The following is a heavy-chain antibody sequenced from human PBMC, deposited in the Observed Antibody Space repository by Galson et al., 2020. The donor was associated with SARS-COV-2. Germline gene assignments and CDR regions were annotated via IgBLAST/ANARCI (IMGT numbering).Heavy chain of an antibody. V-gene: IGHV3-23*01. D-gene: IGHD3-10*02. J-gene: IGHJ6*03. CDR1: AFSFSRYG. Sequence: RASLSLSCAASAFSFSRYGMSWVRQAPGQGRAWVTTTTATTYYADSVRRRFTIARDDSKSTLYLQMNGLRADDTAVYYCAKDFVRGIGYMDVWGPGTTVTISS. CDR3: AKDFVRGIGYMDV. CDR2: TTATT.